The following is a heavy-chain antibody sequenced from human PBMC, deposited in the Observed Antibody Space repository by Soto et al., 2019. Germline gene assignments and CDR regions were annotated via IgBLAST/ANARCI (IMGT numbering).Heavy chain of an antibody. D-gene: IGHD3-3*01. CDR1: GGSISSYY. CDR2: IYTSGST. Sequence: SETLSLTCTVSGGSISSYYWSWIRQPAGKGLEWIGRIYTSGSTNYNPPLKSRVTMSLDTSKTQFSLRLTSVTAADTAVYYCEGWSGYYNIDVWGQGTPVTVSS. CDR3: EGWSGYYNIDV. J-gene: IGHJ6*02. V-gene: IGHV4-4*07.